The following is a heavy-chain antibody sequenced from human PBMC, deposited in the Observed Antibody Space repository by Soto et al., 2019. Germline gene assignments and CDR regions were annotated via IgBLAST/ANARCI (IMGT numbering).Heavy chain of an antibody. V-gene: IGHV3-21*01. CDR1: GFTFSLYS. CDR3: VRARSTDSRPDY. CDR2: ITSSSSYI. J-gene: IGHJ4*02. D-gene: IGHD3-22*01. Sequence: GSLRLSCAASGFTFSLYSMIWVRQAPGKGLEWVASITSSSSYIYYEDSLKGRFTISRDNAKNSPFLQLDSLRAEDTAVYFCVRARSTDSRPDYWGQGTLVTVSS.